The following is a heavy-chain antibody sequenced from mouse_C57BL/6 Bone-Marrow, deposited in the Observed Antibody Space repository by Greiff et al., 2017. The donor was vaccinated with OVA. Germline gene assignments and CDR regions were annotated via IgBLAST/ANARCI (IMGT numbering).Heavy chain of an antibody. J-gene: IGHJ1*03. CDR1: GYTFTNYW. V-gene: IGHV1-63*01. D-gene: IGHD1-1*01. Sequence: QVHVKQSGAELVRPGTSVKMSCKASGYTFTNYWIGWAKQRPGHGLEWIGDIYPGGGYTNYNEKFKGKATLTADKSSSTAYMQFSSLTSEDSAIYYCARGGYYGSSPRWYFDVWGTGTTVTVSS. CDR2: IYPGGGYT. CDR3: ARGGYYGSSPRWYFDV.